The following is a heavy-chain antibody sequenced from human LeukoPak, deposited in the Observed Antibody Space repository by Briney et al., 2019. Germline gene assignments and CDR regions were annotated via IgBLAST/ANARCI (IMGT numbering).Heavy chain of an antibody. V-gene: IGHV3-30*04. D-gene: IGHD1-26*01. CDR3: ARDRHGIVGATLDY. Sequence: GRSLRLSCAASGFTFSSYAMHWVRQAPGKALEWVAVISYDGSNKYYADSVKGRFTISRDNSKNTLYLQMNSLRAEDTAVYYCARDRHGIVGATLDYWGQGTLVTVSS. CDR1: GFTFSSYA. J-gene: IGHJ4*02. CDR2: ISYDGSNK.